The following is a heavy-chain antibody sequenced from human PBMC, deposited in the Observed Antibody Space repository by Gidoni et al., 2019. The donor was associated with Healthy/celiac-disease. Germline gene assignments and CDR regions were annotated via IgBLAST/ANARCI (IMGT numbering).Heavy chain of an antibody. Sequence: QVQLVESGGGLVKPGGSLRLPCEASGFTFSDYYMSWIRQAPGKGLAWVSYVSSSGSTIYYADSVKGRFTISRDNAKNSLYLQMNSLRAEDTAVYYCARDFWHIVVGGDAFDIWGQGTMVTASS. CDR1: GFTFSDYY. CDR3: ARDFWHIVVGGDAFDI. D-gene: IGHD2-21*01. CDR2: VSSSGSTI. V-gene: IGHV3-11*01. J-gene: IGHJ3*02.